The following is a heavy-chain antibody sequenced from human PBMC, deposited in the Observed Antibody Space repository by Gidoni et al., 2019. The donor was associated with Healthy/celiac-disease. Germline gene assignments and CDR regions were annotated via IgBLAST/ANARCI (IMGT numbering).Heavy chain of an antibody. D-gene: IGHD3-16*01. CDR2: ISWNSGSI. CDR3: AKDRHGWPLIGHFQH. Sequence: EVQLVESGGGLVQPGRSLRLSCAASRFPFDDYAMHWVRQAPGKGLEWVSGISWNSGSIGYADSVKGRFTISRDNAKNSLYLQMNSLRAEDTALYYCAKDRHGWPLIGHFQHWGQGTLVTVSS. J-gene: IGHJ1*01. V-gene: IGHV3-9*01. CDR1: RFPFDDYA.